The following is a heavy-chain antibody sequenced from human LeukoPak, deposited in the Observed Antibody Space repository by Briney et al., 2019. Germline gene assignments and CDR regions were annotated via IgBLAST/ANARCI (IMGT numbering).Heavy chain of an antibody. CDR1: GYTFTSYA. CDR3: ARDDGGAYFRYFDY. V-gene: IGHV1-3*01. J-gene: IGHJ4*02. CDR2: INAGNGNT. Sequence: ASVKVSCKASGYTFTSYAMHWVRQAPGQRLEWMGWINAGNGNTKYSQKFQGRVTITRDTSASTVYMELSSLRSEDTAVYYCARDDGGAYFRYFDYWGQGTLVTVSS. D-gene: IGHD2/OR15-2a*01.